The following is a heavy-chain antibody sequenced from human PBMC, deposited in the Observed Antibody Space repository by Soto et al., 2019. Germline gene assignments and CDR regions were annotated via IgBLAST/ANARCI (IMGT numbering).Heavy chain of an antibody. CDR2: IYYSGST. D-gene: IGHD6-13*01. CDR3: ARQLVGAFDI. V-gene: IGHV4-59*01. CDR1: GGSISSYY. J-gene: IGHJ3*02. Sequence: QVQLQESGPGLVKPSETLSLTCTVSGGSISSYYWSWIRQPPGKGLEWIGYIYYSGSTNYNPSLKRRGTISVDTTKNQSSLKLSSVTAADTAVYYCARQLVGAFDIWGQGTMVTVSS.